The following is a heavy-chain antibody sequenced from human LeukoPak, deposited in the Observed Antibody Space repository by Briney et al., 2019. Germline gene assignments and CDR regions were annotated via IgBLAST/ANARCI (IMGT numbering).Heavy chain of an antibody. D-gene: IGHD5-18*01. J-gene: IGHJ4*02. Sequence: GGSLRLSCVGSGFTFSNYWMNWVRQAAGKGLEWVANINPDGSEKRHVDSVKGRFTVSRDNAKYTLYLQMSSLRVEDTAAYFCVGYGNDNVWGQGTLVTVAS. CDR2: INPDGSEK. CDR3: VGYGNDNV. V-gene: IGHV3-7*03. CDR1: GFTFSNYW.